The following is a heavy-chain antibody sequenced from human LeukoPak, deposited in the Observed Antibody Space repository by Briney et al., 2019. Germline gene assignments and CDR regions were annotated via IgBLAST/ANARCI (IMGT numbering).Heavy chain of an antibody. CDR2: ISYDGSNK. D-gene: IGHD2-2*01. CDR3: AKGGVVPAAIPLDFDY. CDR1: GFTFSSYD. Sequence: PGRSLRLSCAASGFTFSSYDMHWVRQAPGKGLEWVAVISYDGSNKYYADSVKGRFTISRDNSKNTLFLQMNSLRAEDTAVYYCAKGGVVPAAIPLDFDYWGQGTLVTVSS. J-gene: IGHJ4*02. V-gene: IGHV3-30*04.